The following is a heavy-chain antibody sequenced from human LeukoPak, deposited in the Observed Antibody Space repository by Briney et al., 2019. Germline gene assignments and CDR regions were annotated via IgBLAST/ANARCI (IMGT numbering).Heavy chain of an antibody. CDR3: ARERFHGSGYARFDS. V-gene: IGHV3-21*01. CDR2: ITSVSTYI. Sequence: SLRLSCAASGFTFSDHTMNWVRQTPGKGLEWVSSITSVSTYIHYADSVRGRFTISRDNAENSLYLQMNSLTADDTAVYYCARERFHGSGYARFDSWGQGTLVTVSS. J-gene: IGHJ4*02. D-gene: IGHD3-10*01. CDR1: GFTFSDHT.